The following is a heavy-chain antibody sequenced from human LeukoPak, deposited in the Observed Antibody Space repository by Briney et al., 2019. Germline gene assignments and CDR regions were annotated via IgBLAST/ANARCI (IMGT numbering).Heavy chain of an antibody. Sequence: ASVKVSCKASGFTFTSYYMHWVRQAPGQGLEWMGRINPSGSYTSYAQKFQGRVTMTRDTSTSTVYMELSSLRSEDTAVYYCARDNSGGSTWWFDPWGQGTLVTVSS. CDR2: INPSGSYT. V-gene: IGHV1-46*01. J-gene: IGHJ5*02. D-gene: IGHD2-15*01. CDR3: ARDNSGGSTWWFDP. CDR1: GFTFTSYY.